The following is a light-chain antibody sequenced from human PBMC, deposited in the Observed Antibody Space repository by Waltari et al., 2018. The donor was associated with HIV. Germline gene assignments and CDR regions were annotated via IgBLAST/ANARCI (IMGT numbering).Light chain of an antibody. Sequence: DIVMTQTPLSLSVTPGQPASISCKSSQSLLRSDGRTFLYWFLQRPGQSPQVLIYEVSNRFSGVPDRFSGSVSGTDFTLKIRRVEAEDFGIYYCMQSIQLPITFGQGTRLEI. V-gene: IGKV2D-29*02. J-gene: IGKJ5*01. CDR2: EVS. CDR3: MQSIQLPIT. CDR1: QSLLRSDGRTF.